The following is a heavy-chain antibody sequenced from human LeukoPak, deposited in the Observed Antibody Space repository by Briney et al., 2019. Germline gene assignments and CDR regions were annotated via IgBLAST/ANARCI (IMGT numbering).Heavy chain of an antibody. Sequence: GGSLRLSCAASGFTFSSYAMSWVRQAPGKGLEWVANIKQDGSEKYYVDSVKGRFTISRDNAKNLLYLQMNSLRAEDTAVYYCARDGYCSGGSCYYYYYGMDVWGQGTTVTVSS. D-gene: IGHD2-15*01. V-gene: IGHV3-7*01. J-gene: IGHJ6*02. CDR3: ARDGYCSGGSCYYYYYGMDV. CDR1: GFTFSSYA. CDR2: IKQDGSEK.